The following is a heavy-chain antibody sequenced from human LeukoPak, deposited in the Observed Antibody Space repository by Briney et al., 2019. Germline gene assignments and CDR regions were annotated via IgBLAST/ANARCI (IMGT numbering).Heavy chain of an antibody. Sequence: ASVKVSCKASGYTFTGYYMHWVRQAPGQGLEWMGWINPNSGGTNYAQKFQGRVTMTRDTSISTAYLQWSSLKASDTAMYYCARAERGYRRNAEYFQHWGQGTLVTVSS. D-gene: IGHD5-18*01. CDR3: ARAERGYRRNAEYFQH. CDR2: INPNSGGT. V-gene: IGHV1-2*02. J-gene: IGHJ1*01. CDR1: GYTFTGYY.